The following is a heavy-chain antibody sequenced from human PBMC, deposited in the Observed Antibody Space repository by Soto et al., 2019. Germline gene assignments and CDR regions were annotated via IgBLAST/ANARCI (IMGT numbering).Heavy chain of an antibody. CDR3: ARGVLLWFGESRRSWFDP. D-gene: IGHD3-10*01. J-gene: IGHJ5*02. V-gene: IGHV4-34*01. CDR2: SNHSGST. Sequence: QVQLQQWGEGLLQPSETMSLPCAVYGGTFSGYYWSWIRQPPGMGLEWIGESNHSGSTNYNPSLNSRVTISVDPSKNQFSLKLRSVTAADTAVYYCARGVLLWFGESRRSWFDPWGQGTLGTVSS. CDR1: GGTFSGYY.